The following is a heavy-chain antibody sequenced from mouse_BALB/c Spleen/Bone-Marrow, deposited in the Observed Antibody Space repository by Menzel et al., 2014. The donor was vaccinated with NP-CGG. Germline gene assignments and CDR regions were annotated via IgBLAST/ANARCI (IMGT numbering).Heavy chain of an antibody. D-gene: IGHD2-4*01. Sequence: VQLQQSGTVLARPGASVKMSCKASGYTFTSYWMHWVKQRPGQGLEWIGAIYPGNSDTSYNQEFKGKAKLTAVTSTSTAYMELSSLTNEDSAVYYCTRVITTGSAWFAYWGQGTLVTVSA. CDR1: GYTFTSYW. J-gene: IGHJ3*01. V-gene: IGHV1-5*01. CDR2: IYPGNSDT. CDR3: TRVITTGSAWFAY.